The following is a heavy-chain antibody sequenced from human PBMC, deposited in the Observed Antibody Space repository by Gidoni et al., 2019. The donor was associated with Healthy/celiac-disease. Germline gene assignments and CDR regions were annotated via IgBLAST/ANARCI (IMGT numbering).Heavy chain of an antibody. CDR3: ARDGVGFGELLGY. CDR2: IIPILGIA. Sequence: QVQLVQSGAEVKKPGSSVTVSCKASGGAVSSYTISWVRQAPGQGLEWMGRIIPILGIANYAQKFQGRVTITADKSTSTAYMELSSLRSEDTAVYYCARDGVGFGELLGYWGQGTLVTVSS. V-gene: IGHV1-69*08. J-gene: IGHJ4*02. D-gene: IGHD3-10*01. CDR1: GGAVSSYT.